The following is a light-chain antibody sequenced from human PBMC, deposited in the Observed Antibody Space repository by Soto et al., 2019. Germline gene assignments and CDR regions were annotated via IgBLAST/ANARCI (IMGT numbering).Light chain of an antibody. J-gene: IGKJ4*01. CDR3: QQDEGLPLT. CDR1: QDINNY. CDR2: DAS. Sequence: DIQLTQSPSSLSASVGDRVTITCQASQDINNYLKWYQKKPGKAPKLLIFDASSVETGVPSRFSGSGSGTHFTFTISRREPEDISTYHCQQDEGLPLTVGGGTRVELK. V-gene: IGKV1-33*01.